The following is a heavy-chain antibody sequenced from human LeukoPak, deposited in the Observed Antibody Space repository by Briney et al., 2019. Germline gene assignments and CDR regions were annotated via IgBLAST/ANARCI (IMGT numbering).Heavy chain of an antibody. D-gene: IGHD5-24*01. CDR1: GLTFSSAW. J-gene: IGHJ4*02. CDR3: TTARRASSSLDY. V-gene: IGHV3-15*01. Sequence: GESLRLSCTASGLTFSSAWMSWVRQDPGKGLERIGHIRGKADGGTPDYAAPVKGKFTISRDDSKSTLFLQMDSLQIEDTAVYYCTTARRASSSLDYWGQGTLVTVSS. CDR2: IRGKADGGTP.